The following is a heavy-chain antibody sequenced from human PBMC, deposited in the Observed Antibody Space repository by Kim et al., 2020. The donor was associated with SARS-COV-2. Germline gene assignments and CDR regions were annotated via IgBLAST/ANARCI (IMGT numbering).Heavy chain of an antibody. Sequence: SETLSITCTVSGGSISSGGYYWSWIRQHPGKGLEWIGYIYYSGSTYYNPSLKSRVTISVDTSKNQFSLKLSSVTAADTAVYYCARRAVQNYDILTGYLYHGGMDVWGQGTTVTVSS. CDR1: GGSISSGGYY. CDR2: IYYSGST. V-gene: IGHV4-31*03. J-gene: IGHJ6*02. D-gene: IGHD3-9*01. CDR3: ARRAVQNYDILTGYLYHGGMDV.